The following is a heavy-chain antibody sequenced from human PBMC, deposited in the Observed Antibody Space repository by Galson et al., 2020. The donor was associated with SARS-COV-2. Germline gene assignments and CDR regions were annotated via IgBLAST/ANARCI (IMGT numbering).Heavy chain of an antibody. CDR2: IYYSGST. CDR1: GGSISRGGYY. D-gene: IGHD3-22*01. V-gene: IGHV4-31*03. Sequence: SETLSLTCTVSGGSISRGGYYWSWIRQHPGKGLEWTGYIYYSGSTYYNPSLKSRVTISVDTSKNQFSLKLSSVTAADTAVYYCARVIRDRYYDSSGYYFTEDYFDYWGQGTLVTVSS. J-gene: IGHJ4*02. CDR3: ARVIRDRYYDSSGYYFTEDYFDY.